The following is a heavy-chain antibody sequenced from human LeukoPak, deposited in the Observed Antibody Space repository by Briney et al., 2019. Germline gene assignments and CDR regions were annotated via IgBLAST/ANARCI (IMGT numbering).Heavy chain of an antibody. CDR1: GYSFISYW. CDR2: IYPGDSDT. Sequence: GESLKISCKGSGYSFISYWIGWVRQMPGKGLEWMGIIYPGDSDTRYSPSFQGQVTISADKSISTAYLQWSSLKASDTAMYYCARWDYDILTGYSYYFDYWGQGTLVTVSS. J-gene: IGHJ4*02. D-gene: IGHD3-9*01. V-gene: IGHV5-51*01. CDR3: ARWDYDILTGYSYYFDY.